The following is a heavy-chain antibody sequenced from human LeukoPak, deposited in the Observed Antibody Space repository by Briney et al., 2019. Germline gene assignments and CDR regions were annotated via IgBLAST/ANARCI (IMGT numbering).Heavy chain of an antibody. CDR3: AKGTYSSGWYYMDV. D-gene: IGHD6-19*01. J-gene: IGHJ6*03. V-gene: IGHV3-9*03. CDR1: GFTFDDYA. CDR2: ISWNSGSI. Sequence: GGSLRLSCAASGFTFDDYATHWVRQAPGKGLEWVSGISWNSGSIGYADSVKGRFTISRDNAKNSLYLQMNSLRAEDMALYYCAKGTYSSGWYYMDVWGKGTTVTVSS.